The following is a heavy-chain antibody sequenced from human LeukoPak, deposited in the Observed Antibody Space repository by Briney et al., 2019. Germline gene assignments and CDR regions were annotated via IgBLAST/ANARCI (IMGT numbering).Heavy chain of an antibody. CDR2: ISYIGTT. J-gene: IGHJ3*02. Sequence: PSETLSLTCAVSGDSFSSHYWTWIRQPPGRGLEWIGYISYIGTTNYNPSLKSRVTMSIDTSKNQFSLKLSSVTTADTAVYYCARDLVTVTKGFDIWGLGTMVSVSS. CDR1: GDSFSSHY. CDR3: ARDLVTVTKGFDI. D-gene: IGHD4-17*01. V-gene: IGHV4-59*11.